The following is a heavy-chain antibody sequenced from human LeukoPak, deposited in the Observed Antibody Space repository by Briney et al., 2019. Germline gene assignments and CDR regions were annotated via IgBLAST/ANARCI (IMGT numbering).Heavy chain of an antibody. CDR1: GGSISSGSYY. J-gene: IGHJ6*03. CDR3: ARDSWVVAAGYYCYMDV. Sequence: SETLSLTCTVSGGSISSGSYYWSWIRQPAGKGLEWIGRIYTTGSTNYNPSLQSRVTASIDTSKNQFSLKLSSVTAADTAVYYCARDSWVVAAGYYCYMDVWGKGTTVTVSS. V-gene: IGHV4-61*02. CDR2: IYTTGST. D-gene: IGHD2-15*01.